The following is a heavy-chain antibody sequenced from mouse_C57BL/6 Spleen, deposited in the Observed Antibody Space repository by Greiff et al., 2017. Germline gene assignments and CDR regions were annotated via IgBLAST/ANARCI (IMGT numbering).Heavy chain of an antibody. CDR1: GYTFTDYN. D-gene: IGHD1-1*01. CDR2: INPNNGGT. Sequence: DVKLQESGPELVKPGASVKIPCKASGYTFTDYNMDWVKQSHGKSLEWIGDINPNNGGTIYNQKFKGKATLTVDKSSSTAYMELRSLTSEDTAVYYCARRFYYGSSYAMDYWGQGTSVTVSS. J-gene: IGHJ4*01. CDR3: ARRFYYGSSYAMDY. V-gene: IGHV1-18*01.